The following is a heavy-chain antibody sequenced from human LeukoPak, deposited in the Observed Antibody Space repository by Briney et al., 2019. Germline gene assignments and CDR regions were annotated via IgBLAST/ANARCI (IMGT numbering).Heavy chain of an antibody. J-gene: IGHJ3*02. V-gene: IGHV3-21*01. D-gene: IGHD6-6*01. CDR2: ISSSSSYI. CDR1: GFTFSSYS. Sequence: GGSLRLSCAASGFTFSSYSMNWVRQAPGKGLEWVSSISSSSSYIYYADSVKGRFTISRDNAKNSLYLQMNSLRVEDTAVYYCARDWAPSSSDAFDIWGQGTRVTVSS. CDR3: ARDWAPSSSDAFDI.